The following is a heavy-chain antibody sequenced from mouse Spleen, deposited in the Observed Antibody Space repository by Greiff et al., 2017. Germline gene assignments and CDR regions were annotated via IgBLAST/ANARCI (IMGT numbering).Heavy chain of an antibody. Sequence: EVKLMESGGGLVQPGGSMKLSCVASGFTFSNYWMNWVRQSPEKGLEWVAQIRLKSDNYATHYAESVKGRFTISRDDSKSSVYLQMNNLRAEDTGIYYCTYYRYDGWFAYWGQGTLVTVSA. J-gene: IGHJ3*01. D-gene: IGHD2-14*01. V-gene: IGHV6-3*01. CDR1: GFTFSNYW. CDR3: TYYRYDGWFAY. CDR2: IRLKSDNYAT.